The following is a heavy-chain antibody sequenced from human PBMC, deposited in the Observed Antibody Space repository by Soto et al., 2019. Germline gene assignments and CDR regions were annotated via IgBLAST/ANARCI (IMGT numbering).Heavy chain of an antibody. J-gene: IGHJ3*02. CDR2: IYYSGST. Sequence: QVQLQESGPGLVKPSETLSLTCTVSGGSISSYYWSWIRQPPGKGLEWIGYIYYSGSTNYNPSLKSRVTIPVDTSKNQFSLKLSSVTAADTAVYYCARLASTVADAFDIWGQGTMVTVSS. CDR1: GGSISSYY. CDR3: ARLASTVADAFDI. V-gene: IGHV4-59*01. D-gene: IGHD4-17*01.